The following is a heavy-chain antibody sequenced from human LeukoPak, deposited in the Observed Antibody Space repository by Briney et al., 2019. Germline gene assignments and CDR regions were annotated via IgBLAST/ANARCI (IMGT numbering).Heavy chain of an antibody. J-gene: IGHJ5*02. Sequence: SETLSLTCTVSGGSISSYYWSWIRQPPGKGLEWIGYIYYSGSTNYNPSLKSRVTISVDTSKNQFSLKLSSVTAAATAVYYCARAPSSWMFDPWGQGTLVTVSS. CDR2: IYYSGST. CDR1: GGSISSYY. V-gene: IGHV4-59*01. D-gene: IGHD6-13*01. CDR3: ARAPSSWMFDP.